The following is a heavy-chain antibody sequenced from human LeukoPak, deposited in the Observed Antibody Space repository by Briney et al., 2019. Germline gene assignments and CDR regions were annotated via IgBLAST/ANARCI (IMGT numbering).Heavy chain of an antibody. CDR2: ISSDGDRT. CDR1: GFTFSSYA. Sequence: GGSLRLSCAASGFTFSSYAMHWVRQAPGKGLEFVSGISSDGDRTYYVSSVRGRFIISRDNSKNTLDLQMGSLRGDDMAVYYCARGGRSGSHDKFDYWGQGTPVTVSS. V-gene: IGHV3-64*01. J-gene: IGHJ4*02. CDR3: ARGGRSGSHDKFDY. D-gene: IGHD1-26*01.